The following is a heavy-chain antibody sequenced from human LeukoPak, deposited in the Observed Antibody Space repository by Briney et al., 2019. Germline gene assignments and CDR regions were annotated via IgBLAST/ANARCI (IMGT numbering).Heavy chain of an antibody. Sequence: GGSLRLSCVASGFSFNNYAMNWVRQAPGKGLEWVSLIIGSRGSTFYADSVKGRFTISRDKSKNTLYLQMNSLRADDTAVYYCAKGAYDYIEIAYFDYWGQGSLVTVSS. CDR1: GFSFNNYA. CDR2: IIGSRGST. CDR3: AKGAYDYIEIAYFDY. D-gene: IGHD5-12*01. V-gene: IGHV3-23*01. J-gene: IGHJ4*02.